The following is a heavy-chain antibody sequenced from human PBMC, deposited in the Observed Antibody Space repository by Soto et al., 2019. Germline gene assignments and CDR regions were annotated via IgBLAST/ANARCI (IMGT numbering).Heavy chain of an antibody. J-gene: IGHJ6*02. D-gene: IGHD3-16*02. CDR2: IVPSLDTT. CDR3: ARWPQPRYTADPYAVDV. Sequence: SVKVSCKASGGTFSSSGFSWVRQAPGQGLEWMGMIVPSLDTTNYGQKFQARVTITADEVTSTAYMELRSLRSEDTAVYYCARWPQPRYTADPYAVDVWGQGTRVTVSS. CDR1: GGTFSSSG. V-gene: IGHV1-69*11.